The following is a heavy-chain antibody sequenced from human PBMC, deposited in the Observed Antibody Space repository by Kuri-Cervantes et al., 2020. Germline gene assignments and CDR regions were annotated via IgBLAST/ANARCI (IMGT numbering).Heavy chain of an antibody. CDR2: INPNSGGT. D-gene: IGHD3-10*01. CDR3: ASERRQYYYGSGKTKGGWFGP. CDR1: GYTFAGYY. V-gene: IGHV1-2*02. J-gene: IGHJ5*02. Sequence: AAVKVSCKASGYTFAGYYMHWVRQAPGKGREGMGWINPNSGGTNYVQKFQGRVTMTRDTSISTAYMALSRLRSDDTAGYYCASERRQYYYGSGKTKGGWFGPWGQGTLVTVSS.